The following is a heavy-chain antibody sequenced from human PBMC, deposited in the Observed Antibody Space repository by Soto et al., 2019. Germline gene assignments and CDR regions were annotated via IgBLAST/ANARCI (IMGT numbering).Heavy chain of an antibody. J-gene: IGHJ6*03. D-gene: IGHD4-4*01. CDR2: IIPILGIA. V-gene: IGHV1-69*02. CDR3: ARARSNPQRDYYYYYMDV. CDR1: GGTFSSYT. Sequence: ASVKVSCKDTGGTFSSYTISWVRQAPGQGLEWMGRIIPILGIANYAQKFQGRVTITADKSTSTAYMELSSLRSEDTAVYYCARARSNPQRDYYYYYMDVWGKGTTVTVSS.